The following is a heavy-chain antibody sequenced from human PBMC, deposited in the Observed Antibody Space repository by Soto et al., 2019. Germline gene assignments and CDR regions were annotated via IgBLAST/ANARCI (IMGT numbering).Heavy chain of an antibody. CDR2: IYYSGST. D-gene: IGHD3-22*01. Sequence: SETLSLTCTASGGSISSSSYYWGWIRQPPGKGLEWIGSIYYSGSTYYNPSLKSRVTISVDTSKNQFSLKLSSVTAADTAVYYCMLGSGWKDFDYWGQGTLVTVSS. J-gene: IGHJ4*02. V-gene: IGHV4-39*01. CDR1: GGSISSSSYY. CDR3: MLGSGWKDFDY.